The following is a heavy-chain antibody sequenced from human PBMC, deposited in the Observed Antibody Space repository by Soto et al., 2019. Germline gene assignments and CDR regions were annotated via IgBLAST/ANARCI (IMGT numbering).Heavy chain of an antibody. CDR2: ITDNGGST. J-gene: IGHJ4*02. V-gene: IGHV3-23*01. Sequence: SGGSLRLSCAASGFTLSRDGMSWVRQAPGKGLEWVSLITDNGGSTYYADSVKGRFTISRDNTKNTLFLQMNSLRAEDTAVYYCAKERATTTAFDYWGQGALVTVSS. CDR3: AKERATTTAFDY. CDR1: GFTLSRDG. D-gene: IGHD4-17*01.